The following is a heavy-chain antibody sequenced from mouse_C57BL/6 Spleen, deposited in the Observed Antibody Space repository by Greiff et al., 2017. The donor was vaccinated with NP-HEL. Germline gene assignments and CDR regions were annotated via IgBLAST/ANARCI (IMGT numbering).Heavy chain of an antibody. D-gene: IGHD2-4*01. Sequence: EVQGVESGGGLVKPGGSLKLSCAASGFTFSSYAMSWVRQTPEKRLEWVATISDGGSYTYYPDNVKGRFTISRDNAKNNLYLQMSHLKSEDTAMYYCARDGSYDYDGYAMDYWGQGTSVTVSS. CDR3: ARDGSYDYDGYAMDY. CDR1: GFTFSSYA. CDR2: ISDGGSYT. J-gene: IGHJ4*01. V-gene: IGHV5-4*01.